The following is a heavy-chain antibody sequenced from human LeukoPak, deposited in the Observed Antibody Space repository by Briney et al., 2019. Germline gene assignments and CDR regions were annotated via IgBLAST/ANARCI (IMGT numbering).Heavy chain of an antibody. CDR1: GGSISSYY. D-gene: IGHD3-16*02. CDR2: IYYSGST. J-gene: IGHJ6*02. V-gene: IGHV4-59*12. CDR3: ARAPIMITFGGVIAYYYYGMDV. Sequence: SVTLSLTCTVSGGSISSYYWSWIRQPPGKGLEWIGYIYYSGSTNYNPSLKSRVTISVDTSKNQFSLKLSSVTAADTAVYYCARAPIMITFGGVIAYYYYGMDVWGQGTTVTVSS.